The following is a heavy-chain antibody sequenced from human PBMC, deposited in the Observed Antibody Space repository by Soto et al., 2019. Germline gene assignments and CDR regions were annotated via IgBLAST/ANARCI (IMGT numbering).Heavy chain of an antibody. D-gene: IGHD3-9*01. J-gene: IGHJ5*02. CDR2: IDYRGST. CDR3: MRLLTPYDTPGPSWFGP. V-gene: IGHV4-39*02. CDR1: GDSISKSGHY. Sequence: SETLSLTCTVSGDSISKSGHYWGWIRQPPGKALEWIGGIDYRGSTLYNPPLRSRITMSIDTSKKFFSLKLTSVSASGTALYYCMRLLTPYDTPGPSWFGPWGQGTLVTVPQ.